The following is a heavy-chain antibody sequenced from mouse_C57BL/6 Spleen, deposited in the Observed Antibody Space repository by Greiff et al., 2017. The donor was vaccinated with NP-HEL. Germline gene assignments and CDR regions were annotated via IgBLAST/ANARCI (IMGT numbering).Heavy chain of an antibody. J-gene: IGHJ1*03. CDR2: ILPSIGRT. CDR1: DSEVFPIAY. Sequence: QVQLQQSGSELRSPGSSVKLSCKDFDSEVFPIAYMSWVRQKPGHGFEWIGGILPSIGRTIYGEKFEDKATLDADTLSNTAYLELNSLTSEDSAIYYCARPSYYGSSYWYFDVWGTGTTVTVSS. D-gene: IGHD1-1*01. V-gene: IGHV15-2*01. CDR3: ARPSYYGSSYWYFDV.